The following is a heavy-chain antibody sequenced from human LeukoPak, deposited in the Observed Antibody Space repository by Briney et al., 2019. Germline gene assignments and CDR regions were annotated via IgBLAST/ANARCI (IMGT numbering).Heavy chain of an antibody. V-gene: IGHV1-3*01. CDR3: ARGAAVATTPFDY. D-gene: IGHD5-12*01. J-gene: IGHJ4*02. CDR1: GYTFTSYA. Sequence: GASVKVSCKASGYTFTSYAMHWVRRAPGQRLEWMGWINAGNGNTKYSQKFQGRVTITRDTSASTAYMELSSLRSEDTAVYYCARGAAVATTPFDYWGQGTLVTVSS. CDR2: INAGNGNT.